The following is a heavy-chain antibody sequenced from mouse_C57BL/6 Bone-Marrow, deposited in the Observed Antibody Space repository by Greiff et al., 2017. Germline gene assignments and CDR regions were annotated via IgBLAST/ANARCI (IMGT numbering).Heavy chain of an antibody. Sequence: VKLQQPGAELVMPGASVKLSCKASGYTFTSYWMHWVKQRPGQGLEWIGEIDPSDSYTNYNQKFKGKSTLTVDKSSSTAYMQLSSLTSEDSAVYYCAREGGTTVVATGGLAGTWYFDVWGTGTTVTVSS. CDR3: AREGGTTVVATGGLAGTWYFDV. CDR2: IDPSDSYT. D-gene: IGHD1-1*01. V-gene: IGHV1-69*01. J-gene: IGHJ1*03. CDR1: GYTFTSYW.